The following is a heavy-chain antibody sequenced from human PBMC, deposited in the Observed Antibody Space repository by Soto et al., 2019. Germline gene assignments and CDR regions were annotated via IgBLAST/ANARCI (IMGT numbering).Heavy chain of an antibody. V-gene: IGHV3-30*18. Sequence: GGSLRLSCAASGFTFSSYGMHWVRQAPGKGLEWVAVISYDGSNKYYADSVKGRFTISRDNSKNTLYLQMNSLRPEDTAVYHCAKDRTASDGGHVYFDYWGQGTLVTVSS. D-gene: IGHD2-15*01. CDR3: AKDRTASDGGHVYFDY. J-gene: IGHJ4*02. CDR1: GFTFSSYG. CDR2: ISYDGSNK.